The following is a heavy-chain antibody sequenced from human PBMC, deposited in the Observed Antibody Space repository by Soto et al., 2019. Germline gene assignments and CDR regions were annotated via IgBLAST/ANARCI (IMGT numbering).Heavy chain of an antibody. Sequence: KPSETLSLTCAFYVGSFSGYYWSWIRHPPGKGLEWIGEINHSGSTNYNPSLKSRVTISVDTSKNQFSLKLSSVTAADTAVYYCERGRGEYYDYVWGSYLPPYYYYGMEVWGQGTTVSVS. CDR2: INHSGST. V-gene: IGHV4-34*01. CDR1: VGSFSGYY. D-gene: IGHD3-16*02. CDR3: ERGRGEYYDYVWGSYLPPYYYYGMEV. J-gene: IGHJ6*01.